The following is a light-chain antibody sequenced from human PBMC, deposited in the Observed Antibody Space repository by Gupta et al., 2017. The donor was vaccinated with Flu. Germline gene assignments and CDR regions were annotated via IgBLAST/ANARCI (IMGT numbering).Light chain of an antibody. CDR2: EAA. J-gene: IGKJ3*01. CDR3: RQYGTNPFT. V-gene: IGKV3-20*01. Sequence: GTLSLSPGERATLSCRASRHGSSNLLSWYQQKPGQAPSLLMSEAAYKATSTHYRFGGSGSGTKVTLTINSLEPREGAAYYCRQYGTNPFTCGPGTKVEIK. CDR1: RHGSSNL.